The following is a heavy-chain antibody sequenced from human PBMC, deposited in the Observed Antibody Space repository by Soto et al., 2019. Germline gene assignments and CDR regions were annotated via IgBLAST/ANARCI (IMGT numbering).Heavy chain of an antibody. Sequence: QVQLVQSGAEVKKPGSSVKVSCKASGGTFSSYAISWVRQAPGQGLEWMGGIIPIFGTANYAQKFQGRVTMTADESTSTAYMELSSLRSEDTAVYYCAGADKRGGGVIAVAGTPGASFDPWGQGTLVTVSS. CDR1: GGTFSSYA. CDR2: IIPIFGTA. V-gene: IGHV1-69*01. J-gene: IGHJ5*02. D-gene: IGHD6-19*01. CDR3: AGADKRGGGVIAVAGTPGASFDP.